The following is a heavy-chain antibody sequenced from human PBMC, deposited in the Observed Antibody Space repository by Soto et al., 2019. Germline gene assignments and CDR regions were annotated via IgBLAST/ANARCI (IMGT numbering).Heavy chain of an antibody. V-gene: IGHV3-30-3*01. CDR3: ARDDSLDTAMGPTDY. CDR1: EFTFSSYA. D-gene: IGHD5-18*01. CDR2: ISYDGSNK. Sequence: QVQLVESGGGVVQPGRSLRLSCAASEFTFSSYAMHWVRQAPGKGLEWVAVISYDGSNKYYADSVKGRFTISRDNSKNTLYLQMNSLRAEDTAVYYCARDDSLDTAMGPTDYWGQGTLVTVSS. J-gene: IGHJ4*02.